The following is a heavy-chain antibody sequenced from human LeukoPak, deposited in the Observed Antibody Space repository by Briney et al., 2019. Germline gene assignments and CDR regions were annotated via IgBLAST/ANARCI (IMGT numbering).Heavy chain of an antibody. CDR2: IYYSGST. D-gene: IGHD4-17*01. Sequence: SETLSLTCTVSGGSISSYYWSWIRQPPGKGLEWIGYIYYSGSTNYNPSLKSRVTISVDTSKNHFSLKLSSVTAADTAVYYCARADYGDYVLDYWGQGTLVTVSS. CDR1: GGSISSYY. V-gene: IGHV4-59*01. J-gene: IGHJ4*02. CDR3: ARADYGDYVLDY.